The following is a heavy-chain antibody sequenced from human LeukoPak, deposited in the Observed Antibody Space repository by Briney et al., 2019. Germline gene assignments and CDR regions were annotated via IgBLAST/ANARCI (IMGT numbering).Heavy chain of an antibody. CDR1: GGSFSGYY. J-gene: IGHJ4*02. CDR2: INHSGST. V-gene: IGHV4-34*01. Sequence: ASETLSLTCAVYGGSFSGYYWSWIRQPPGKGLEWIGEINHSGSTNYNPSLKSRVTISVDTSKNQFSLKLSSVTAADTAVYYCARHSHIVVVTAIRTTDLLDYWGQGTLVTVSS. D-gene: IGHD2-21*02. CDR3: ARHSHIVVVTAIRTTDLLDY.